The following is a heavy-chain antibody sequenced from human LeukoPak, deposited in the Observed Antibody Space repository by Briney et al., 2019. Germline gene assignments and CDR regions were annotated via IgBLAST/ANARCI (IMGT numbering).Heavy chain of an antibody. CDR3: ASYDSSGYYHYFDY. CDR2: ISGSGGST. V-gene: IGHV3-23*01. CDR1: GFTFRSYA. D-gene: IGHD3-22*01. Sequence: GGSLRLSCAAPGFTFRSYAMSWVREAPGKGLEWVSAISGSGGSTDYADSVKGRFTISRDNSKNTLYMQMNSLRAEDTAVYYCASYDSSGYYHYFDYWGQGTLVTVSS. J-gene: IGHJ4*02.